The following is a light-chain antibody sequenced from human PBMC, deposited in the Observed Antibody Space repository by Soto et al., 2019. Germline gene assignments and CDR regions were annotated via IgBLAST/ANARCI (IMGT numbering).Light chain of an antibody. Sequence: EIVMTQSPATLSVSPGERATLSCRASQSVSSNLAWYQQKPGQAPRRLMYGATTRATGIPDRFSGSGSGRGFPRTISSLQSEDVAVYCCQQHNNWPPWTCGQGTKVEL. V-gene: IGKV3-15*01. J-gene: IGKJ1*01. CDR2: GAT. CDR1: QSVSSN. CDR3: QQHNNWPPWT.